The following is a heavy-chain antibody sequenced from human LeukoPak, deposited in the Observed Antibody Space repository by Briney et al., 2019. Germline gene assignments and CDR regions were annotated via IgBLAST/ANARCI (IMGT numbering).Heavy chain of an antibody. CDR2: IYNTGGT. D-gene: IGHD3-22*01. CDR1: GGSFSGFY. Sequence: SPSETLSLTCAVSGGSFSGFYWSWIRQPPGKGLEWIGYIYNTGGTDYNPSLRSRVTISVDTSKNQFSLKLNSVTAADTAVYYCARAGSGYSFDIWGQGTMVTVSS. J-gene: IGHJ3*02. CDR3: ARAGSGYSFDI. V-gene: IGHV4-59*01.